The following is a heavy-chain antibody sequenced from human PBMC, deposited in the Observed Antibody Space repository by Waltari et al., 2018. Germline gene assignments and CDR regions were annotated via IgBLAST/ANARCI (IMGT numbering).Heavy chain of an antibody. Sequence: QVQLVESGGGLVKPGGSLRLSCEASGFTFSDYYMNWIRQAPGKGLGCVSYISSGAGRITSYADSVKGRFTISRDNTRNSLYLQMNSLRAEDTAVYYCARAGAMDVWGQGTTVTVSS. CDR3: ARAGAMDV. J-gene: IGHJ6*02. V-gene: IGHV3-11*01. CDR2: ISSGAGRIT. CDR1: GFTFSDYY.